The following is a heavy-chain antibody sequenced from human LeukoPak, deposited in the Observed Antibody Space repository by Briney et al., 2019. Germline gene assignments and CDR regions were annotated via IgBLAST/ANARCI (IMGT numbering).Heavy chain of an antibody. CDR2: IYYSGST. D-gene: IGHD2-21*02. CDR3: ARLRAYCGGDCSSDAFDI. J-gene: IGHJ3*02. CDR1: GGSISSYY. V-gene: IGHV4-59*08. Sequence: SETLSLTCTVSGGSISSYYWSWIRQPAGKGLEWIGYIYYSGSTNYNPSLKSRVTISVDTSKNQFSLKLSSVTAADTAVYYCARLRAYCGGDCSSDAFDIWGQGTMVTVSS.